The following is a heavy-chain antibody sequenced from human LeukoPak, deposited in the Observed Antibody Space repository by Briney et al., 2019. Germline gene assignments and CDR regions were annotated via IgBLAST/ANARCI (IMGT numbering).Heavy chain of an antibody. D-gene: IGHD6-13*01. CDR3: ARDEQQLSFDY. CDR2: IYSGGST. Sequence: PGGSLRLSCAASGFTVSSNYMSWVRQAPGKGLEWVSVIYSGGSTYYADSVKGRFTISRDNPKNTLYLQMNSLRAEGTAVYYCARDEQQLSFDYWGQGTLVTVSS. CDR1: GFTVSSNY. V-gene: IGHV3-66*01. J-gene: IGHJ4*02.